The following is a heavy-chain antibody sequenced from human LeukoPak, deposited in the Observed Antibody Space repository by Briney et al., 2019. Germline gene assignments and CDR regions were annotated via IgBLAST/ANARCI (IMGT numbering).Heavy chain of an antibody. D-gene: IGHD2-2*01. CDR2: ITPIFGTA. V-gene: IGHV1-69*05. J-gene: IGHJ5*02. CDR1: GGTFSSYA. CDR3: ARVVYCSSTSCYFSWFDP. Sequence: GASVKVSCKASGGTFSSYAISWVRQAPGQGLEWMGGITPIFGTANYAQKFQGRVTITTDESTSTAYMELSSLRSEDTAVYYCARVVYCSSTSCYFSWFDPWGQGTLVTVSS.